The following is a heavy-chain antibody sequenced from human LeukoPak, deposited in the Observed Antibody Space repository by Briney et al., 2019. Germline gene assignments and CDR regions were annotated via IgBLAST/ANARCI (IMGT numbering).Heavy chain of an antibody. CDR3: ARVSRSRGEWLFDY. CDR2: IITNTGNP. CDR1: GGTFSSYA. J-gene: IGHJ4*02. Sequence: ASVKVSCKASGGTFSSYAISWVRQAPGQGLEWMGGIITNTGNPTYVQGFTGRFVFSLDTSVNTAYLQISSLKTEDTAVYYCARVSRSRGEWLFDYWGQGTLVSVSS. D-gene: IGHD3-3*01. V-gene: IGHV7-4-1*02.